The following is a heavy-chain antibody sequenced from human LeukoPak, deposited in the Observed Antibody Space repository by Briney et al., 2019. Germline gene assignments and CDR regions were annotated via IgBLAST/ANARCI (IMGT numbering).Heavy chain of an antibody. V-gene: IGHV3-30*04. CDR2: ILYDGSDE. Sequence: GGSLRLSCAASGFTVSSYAMHWVRQAPGKGLEWVAAILYDGSDEYYADSVKGRFTISRDNSKNTLYLQMNSLRGEDTAVYYCARAQRALDVWGQGTTVTVSS. J-gene: IGHJ6*02. CDR1: GFTVSSYA. CDR3: ARAQRALDV.